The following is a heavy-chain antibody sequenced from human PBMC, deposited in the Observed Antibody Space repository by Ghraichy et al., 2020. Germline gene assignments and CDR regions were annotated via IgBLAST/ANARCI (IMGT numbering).Heavy chain of an antibody. Sequence: SQTLSLTCTVSGGSISSYYWSWIRQPPGKGLEWIGYIYYSGSTNYNPSLKSRVTISVDTSKNQFSLKLSSVTAADTAVYYCARGGSSVVRWPTPGPADWGQGTLVTVSS. D-gene: IGHD5-24*01. V-gene: IGHV4-59*01. CDR3: ARGGSSVVRWPTPGPAD. CDR2: IYYSGST. J-gene: IGHJ4*02. CDR1: GGSISSYY.